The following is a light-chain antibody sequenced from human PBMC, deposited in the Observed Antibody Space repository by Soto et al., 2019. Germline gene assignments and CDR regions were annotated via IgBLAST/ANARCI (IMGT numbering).Light chain of an antibody. CDR2: KAS. CDR1: QSISSW. V-gene: IGKV1-5*03. Sequence: DIQMTQSPSTLSASVGDRVTITCRASQSISSWLAWYQQKTGKAPKLLIYKASSLESGVPSRFSGSGSGTEFTLTISSLQPDDFATYYCQQYNSYLTWTFGQGTKVDIK. J-gene: IGKJ1*01. CDR3: QQYNSYLTWT.